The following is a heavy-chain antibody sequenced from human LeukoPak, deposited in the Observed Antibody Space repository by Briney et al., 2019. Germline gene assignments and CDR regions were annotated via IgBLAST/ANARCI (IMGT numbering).Heavy chain of an antibody. CDR3: ARDYGGILTVVRGVIITSSWFDP. CDR2: INAGDGNT. D-gene: IGHD3-10*01. Sequence: ASVKVSCKASGYTFTSYAMHWVRQAPGQRLEWMGWINAGDGNTKYSQKFQGRVTITRDTSASTAYMELSSLRSEDTAVYYCARDYGGILTVVRGVIITSSWFDPWGQGTLVTVSS. J-gene: IGHJ5*02. V-gene: IGHV1-3*01. CDR1: GYTFTSYA.